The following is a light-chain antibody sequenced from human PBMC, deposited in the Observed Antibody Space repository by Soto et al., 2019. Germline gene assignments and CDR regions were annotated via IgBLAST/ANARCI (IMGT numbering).Light chain of an antibody. CDR2: KDS. J-gene: IGLJ1*01. Sequence: SYELTQPSSVSVSPGQTARITCSGDVLAKKYARWFQQKPGQAPVLVIYKDSERPSGIPERFSGSSSGTTVTLTISGAQVEDEADYYCYSAADNNLGVFGTGTKLTVL. V-gene: IGLV3-27*01. CDR3: YSAADNNLGV. CDR1: VLAKKY.